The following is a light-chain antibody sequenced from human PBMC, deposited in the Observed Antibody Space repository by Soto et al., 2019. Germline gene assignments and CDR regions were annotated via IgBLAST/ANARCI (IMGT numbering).Light chain of an antibody. CDR3: QQYDSWPLT. Sequence: EIVMTQSPATLSMSPGERVTLSCRASQSVSSNIAWYQQKPGQAPSLLLYGASTRATGIPVRFSGSASGTDFTLTISSLQSEDSAIYYCQQYDSWPLTFGGGTKVEIK. J-gene: IGKJ4*01. CDR2: GAS. CDR1: QSVSSN. V-gene: IGKV3-15*01.